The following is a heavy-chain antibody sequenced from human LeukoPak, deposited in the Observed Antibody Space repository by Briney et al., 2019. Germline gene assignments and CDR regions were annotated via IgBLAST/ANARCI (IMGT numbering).Heavy chain of an antibody. CDR3: ARTLGSSWHGYGYYFDY. CDR1: GGSISSYY. D-gene: IGHD6-13*01. V-gene: IGHV4-4*07. J-gene: IGHJ4*02. CDR2: IYTSGST. Sequence: SETLSLTCTVSGGSISSYYWSWIRQPAGKGLEWIGRIYTSGSTNYNPSLKSRVTMSVDTSKNQFSLKLSSVTAADTAVYYCARTLGSSWHGYGYYFDYWGQGTLVTVSS.